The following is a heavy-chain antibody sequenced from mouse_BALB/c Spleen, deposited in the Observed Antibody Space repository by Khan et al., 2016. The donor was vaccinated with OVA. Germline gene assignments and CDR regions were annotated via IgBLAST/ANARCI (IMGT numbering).Heavy chain of an antibody. D-gene: IGHD1-1*01. CDR1: GYSITSGYA. V-gene: IGHV3-2*02. J-gene: IGHJ4*01. CDR3: ARKNYYGYAMDY. CDR2: ISYSGST. Sequence: EVQLVESGPGLVKPSQSLSLTCTVTGYSITSGYAWNWIRQFPGNKLEWMGYISYSGSTSYNPSLRSRISITRDTSKNQFFLQVNSVTTEDTATYYCARKNYYGYAMDYWGQGTSVTVSS.